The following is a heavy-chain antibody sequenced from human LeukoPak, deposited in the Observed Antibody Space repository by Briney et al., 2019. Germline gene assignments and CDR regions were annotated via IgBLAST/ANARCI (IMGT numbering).Heavy chain of an antibody. J-gene: IGHJ3*02. CDR2: ISGSGGST. Sequence: PGGSLRLSCAASGFTFSSYAMSWVRQAPGKGLEWVSAISGSGGSTYYADSVKGRFTISRDNSKNTLYLQMNSLRAEDTAVYYCAKDLLLYSSGTQGAFDIWGQGTMVTVSS. V-gene: IGHV3-23*01. CDR3: AKDLLLYSSGTQGAFDI. CDR1: GFTFSSYA. D-gene: IGHD6-19*01.